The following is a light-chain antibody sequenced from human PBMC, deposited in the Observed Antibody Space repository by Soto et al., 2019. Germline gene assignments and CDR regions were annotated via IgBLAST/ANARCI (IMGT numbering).Light chain of an antibody. CDR3: QQFSSYPLT. CDR1: QTVRNNY. CDR2: DAS. V-gene: IGKV3-20*01. J-gene: IGKJ4*01. Sequence: EIVLTQSPGTLSLSPGERVTLYCRASQTVRNNYLAWYQQKPGQAPRLLIYDASSRATGIPDRFSGGGSGTDFTLTISRLEPEDFAVYYCQQFSSYPLTFGGGTKVDIK.